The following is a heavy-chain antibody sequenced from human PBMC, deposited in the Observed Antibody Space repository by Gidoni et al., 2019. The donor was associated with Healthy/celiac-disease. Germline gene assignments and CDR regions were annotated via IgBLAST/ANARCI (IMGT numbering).Heavy chain of an antibody. J-gene: IGHJ3*02. Sequence: QVQLVQSGAEVKKPGSAVKVSCRASGYNFTRYYMHWVRQAPGQGLEGMGIINPSGGSTSYAQKFQGRVTMTRDTSTSTVYMELSSLRSEDTAVYYCAREGTVRYYDSSGTPGAFDIWGQGTMVTVSS. CDR2: INPSGGST. CDR3: AREGTVRYYDSSGTPGAFDI. CDR1: GYNFTRYY. D-gene: IGHD3-22*01. V-gene: IGHV1-46*03.